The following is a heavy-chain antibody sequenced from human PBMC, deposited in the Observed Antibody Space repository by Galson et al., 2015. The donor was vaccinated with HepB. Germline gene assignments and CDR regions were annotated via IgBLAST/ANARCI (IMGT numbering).Heavy chain of an antibody. CDR2: ISGGGATT. J-gene: IGHJ4*02. D-gene: IGHD5-24*01. Sequence: SLRLSCAASGFTFSGYAMSWVRQAPGEGLEWVSAISGGGATTVYADSVKGRFTISRDRSTNTLYLQLNSLRVEDTALYYCAKDRGDGYYYFDFWGQGTLVTVSS. CDR1: GFTFSGYA. V-gene: IGHV3-23*01. CDR3: AKDRGDGYYYFDF.